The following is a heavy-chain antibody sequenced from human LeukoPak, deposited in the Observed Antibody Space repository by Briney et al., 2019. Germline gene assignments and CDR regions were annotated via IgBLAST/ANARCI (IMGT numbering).Heavy chain of an antibody. CDR3: ARGDPRGGPFDY. V-gene: IGHV1-69*13. J-gene: IGHJ4*02. CDR1: GGTFSSYA. Sequence: SVTVSCTASGGTFSSYAISWVRQAPGQGLEWMGGIIPIFGTANYAQKFQGRVTITADESTSTAYMELSSLRSEDTAVYYCARGDPRGGPFDYWGQGTLVTVSS. CDR2: IIPIFGTA.